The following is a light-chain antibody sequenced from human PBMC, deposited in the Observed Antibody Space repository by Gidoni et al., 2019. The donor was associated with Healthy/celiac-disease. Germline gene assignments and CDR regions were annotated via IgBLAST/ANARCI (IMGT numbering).Light chain of an antibody. J-gene: IGKJ1*01. CDR2: KAS. Sequence: DIQMTQSPSTLSASVGDSVTITCRASQSISSWLAWYQQKPGKAPKRLIYKASSLESGVPSRFSGSGSGTEFTLTISSLQPDDFATYYCQQYNSYPWTFGQXTKVEIK. CDR3: QQYNSYPWT. CDR1: QSISSW. V-gene: IGKV1-5*03.